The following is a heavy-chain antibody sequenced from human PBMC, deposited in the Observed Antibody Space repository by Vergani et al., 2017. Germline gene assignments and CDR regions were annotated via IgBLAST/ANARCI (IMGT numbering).Heavy chain of an antibody. J-gene: IGHJ6*02. Sequence: QVQLVQSGAEVKKPGSSVKVSCKASGGTFSSYAISWVRQAPGQGLEWMGRIIPIFGTANYAPKFQGRVTITADESTSTAYMKLSSLGSEDTAVYYCAGAGDVSRGVRGVAMDVWGQGTTVTVSS. V-gene: IGHV1-69*13. CDR2: IIPIFGTA. D-gene: IGHD3-10*01. CDR3: AGAGDVSRGVRGVAMDV. CDR1: GGTFSSYA.